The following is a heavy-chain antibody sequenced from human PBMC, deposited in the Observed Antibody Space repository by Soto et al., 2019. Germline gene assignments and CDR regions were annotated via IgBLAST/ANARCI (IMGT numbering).Heavy chain of an antibody. D-gene: IGHD6-13*01. J-gene: IGHJ6*02. V-gene: IGHV5-51*01. Sequence: GESLKISCKGSGYSFTSYWIGWVRQMPGKGLEWMGIIYPAASDTRYSPSFQGQVTVSADKSISTAYLQWSSLKASDTAIYYCARQPDSRDYYYYYGMDVWGQGTTVTVSS. CDR3: ARQPDSRDYYYYYGMDV. CDR1: GYSFTSYW. CDR2: IYPAASDT.